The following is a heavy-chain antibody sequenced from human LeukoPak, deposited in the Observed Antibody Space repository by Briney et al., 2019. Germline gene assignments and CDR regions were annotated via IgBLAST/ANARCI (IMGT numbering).Heavy chain of an antibody. V-gene: IGHV3-23*01. D-gene: IGHD3-3*01. CDR1: GFTFSSYG. CDR3: AKVANGIFGVVTPAYYFDY. J-gene: IGHJ4*02. Sequence: PGGSLRLSCAASGFTFSSYGMHWVRQAPGKGLEWVSAISGSGGSTYYADSVKGRFTISRDNSKNTLYLQMNSLRAEDTAVYYCAKVANGIFGVVTPAYYFDYWGQGTLVTVSS. CDR2: ISGSGGST.